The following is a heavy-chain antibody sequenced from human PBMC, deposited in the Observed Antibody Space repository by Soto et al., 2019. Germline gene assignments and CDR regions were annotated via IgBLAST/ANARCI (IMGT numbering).Heavy chain of an antibody. CDR1: GFAFNNYG. V-gene: IGHV3-21*01. J-gene: IGHJ4*02. CDR3: AREDSIIIPAVSDF. D-gene: IGHD2-2*01. CDR2: ISKSDYT. Sequence: LRLSCTVSGFAFNNYGINWVRQAPGKGLEWVSSISKSDYTYYSDSVEGRFAISRDNAKSSVSLQMNTLRVEDTAVYYCAREDSIIIPAVSDFWGQGTLVTVSS.